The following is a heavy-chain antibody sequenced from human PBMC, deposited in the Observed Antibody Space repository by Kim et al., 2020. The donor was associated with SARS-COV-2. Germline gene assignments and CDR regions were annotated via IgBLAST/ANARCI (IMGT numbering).Heavy chain of an antibody. CDR1: GFTFSSYA. D-gene: IGHD5-12*01. Sequence: GGSLRLSCAASGFTFSSYAMHWVSQAPGKGLEWVAVISYDGSNKYYADSVKGRFTISRDNSKNTLYLQMNSLRAEDTAVYYCARGGGYEIIFDYWGQGTL. V-gene: IGHV3-30-3*01. CDR3: ARGGGYEIIFDY. J-gene: IGHJ4*02. CDR2: ISYDGSNK.